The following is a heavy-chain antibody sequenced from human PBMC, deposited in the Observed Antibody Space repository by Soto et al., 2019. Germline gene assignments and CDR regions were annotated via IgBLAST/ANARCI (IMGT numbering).Heavy chain of an antibody. CDR2: FDPEDGET. CDR3: ATKTYDFWSGYPTGAFDI. CDR1: GYTLTELS. D-gene: IGHD3-3*01. V-gene: IGHV1-24*01. J-gene: IGHJ3*02. Sequence: GASLKVSCKVSGYTLTELSMHWVRQAPGKGLEWMGGFDPEDGETIYAQKFQCRVTMTEDTSTDTAYMELSSLRSEDTAVYYCATKTYDFWSGYPTGAFDIWGQGTMVTVS.